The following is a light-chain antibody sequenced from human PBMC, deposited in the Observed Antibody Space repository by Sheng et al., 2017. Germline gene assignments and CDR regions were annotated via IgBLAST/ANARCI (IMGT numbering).Light chain of an antibody. CDR3: CSYAGSYSYV. Sequence: QSLLTQPPSVSGAPGQSVTISCTGGSSNLGAGFDVHWYQQLPGAAPKFLIYGNDNRPSGVPDRFSGSKSGTSASLAIIGLQTEDEADYYCCSYAGSYSYVFGTGTKVTV. CDR1: SSNLGAGFD. V-gene: IGLV1-40*01. J-gene: IGLJ1*01. CDR2: GND.